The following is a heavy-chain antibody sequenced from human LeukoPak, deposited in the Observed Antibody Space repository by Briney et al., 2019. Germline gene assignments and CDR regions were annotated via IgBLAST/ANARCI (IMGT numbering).Heavy chain of an antibody. CDR1: GFTFSDYY. CDR2: ISSSGSTI. J-gene: IGHJ4*02. D-gene: IGHD3-22*01. V-gene: IGHV3-11*01. Sequence: GGSLRLSCAASGFTFSDYYMSWIRQAPGKGLEWVSYISSSGSTIYYADSVKGRFTISRDNAKNSLYLQMNSLRAEDTAVYYCARDGAQYYYDSSGYYVFDYWGQGTLVTVSS. CDR3: ARDGAQYYYDSSGYYVFDY.